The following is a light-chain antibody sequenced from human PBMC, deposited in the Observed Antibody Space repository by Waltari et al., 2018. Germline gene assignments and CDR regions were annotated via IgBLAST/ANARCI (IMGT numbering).Light chain of an antibody. CDR1: SSNIGSYY. CDR2: ENK. Sequence: QSVLTQPPSASGTPGQRVTISCSGSSSNIGSYYVSWYQQLPGTAPKLLISENKQRRLVVPDRFSGFKSGTYASLAICGLRSEYEADYYCATWDDRLSGRVFGGGTKLTVL. V-gene: IGLV1-47*01. J-gene: IGLJ3*02. CDR3: ATWDDRLSGRV.